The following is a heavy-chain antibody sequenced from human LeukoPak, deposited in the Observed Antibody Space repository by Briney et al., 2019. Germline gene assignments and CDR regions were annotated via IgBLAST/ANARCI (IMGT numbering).Heavy chain of an antibody. Sequence: PSETLSLTCVVSGGSISSTTYYWGWIRQPPGKGLEWVGSLSHNRNTYYNPALKSRVTISGDSSKNQFSLQLTSVTAADTAFYYCARDLTTGLAYFDYWGQGALVTVSS. D-gene: IGHD1-1*01. CDR1: GGSISSTTYY. CDR3: ARDLTTGLAYFDY. CDR2: LSHNRNT. V-gene: IGHV4-39*07. J-gene: IGHJ4*02.